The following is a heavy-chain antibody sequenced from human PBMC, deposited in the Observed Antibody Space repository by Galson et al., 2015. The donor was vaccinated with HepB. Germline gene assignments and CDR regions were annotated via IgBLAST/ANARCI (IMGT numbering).Heavy chain of an antibody. CDR3: AKAIGGVSSGREQRHTYGGYYYYGMDV. J-gene: IGHJ6*02. V-gene: IGHV3-23*01. CDR2: ISGSGGST. CDR1: GFTFSSYA. Sequence: SLRLSCAASGFTFSSYAMSWVRQAPGKGLEWVSAISGSGGSTYYADSVKGRFTISRDNSKNTLYLQMNSLRAEDTAVYYCAKAIGGVSSGREQRHTYGGYYYYGMDVWGQGTTVTVSS. D-gene: IGHD3-22*01.